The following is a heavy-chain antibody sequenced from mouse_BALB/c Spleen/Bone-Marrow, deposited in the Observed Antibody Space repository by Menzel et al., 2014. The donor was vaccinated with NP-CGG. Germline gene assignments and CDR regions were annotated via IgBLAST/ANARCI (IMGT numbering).Heavy chain of an antibody. J-gene: IGHJ3*01. D-gene: IGHD2-1*01. V-gene: IGHV5-12*02. CDR1: GFTFXDYY. Sequence: EVKVVESGGGLVQPGGSLKLSCATSGFTFXDYYMYWVRQTPEKRLEWVAYISNGGGSTYYPDTVKGRFTISRDNAKNTLYLQMSRLKSEDTAMYYCARHNYDETWFAYWSQGTLVTVSA. CDR3: ARHNYDETWFAY. CDR2: ISNGGGST.